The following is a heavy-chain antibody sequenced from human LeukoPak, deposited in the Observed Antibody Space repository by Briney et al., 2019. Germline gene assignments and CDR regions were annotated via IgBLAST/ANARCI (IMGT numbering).Heavy chain of an antibody. CDR3: ARHSSGWYNY. CDR2: ISGSGGGT. J-gene: IGHJ4*02. Sequence: GASLRLSCAASGFTFSSYAMSWVRQAPGKGLEWVSAISGSGGGTYYADSVKGRFTISRDNSKNTLYLQMNSLRAEDTAVYYCARHSSGWYNYWGQGTLVTVSS. D-gene: IGHD6-19*01. V-gene: IGHV3-23*01. CDR1: GFTFSSYA.